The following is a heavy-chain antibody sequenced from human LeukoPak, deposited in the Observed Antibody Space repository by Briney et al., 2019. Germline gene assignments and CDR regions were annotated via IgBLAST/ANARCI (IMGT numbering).Heavy chain of an antibody. Sequence: GASVKVSCTASGYTFTSYYINWLRQAPGQGLEWMGLINPNSGCTHYAHKFRGRVTVTRDTSISAAYMDLSSLTYDDTAVYFCARDLSTFDYWGQGTMVTVSS. V-gene: IGHV1-2*02. CDR2: INPNSGCT. CDR1: GYTFTSYY. CDR3: ARDLSTFDY. J-gene: IGHJ4*02.